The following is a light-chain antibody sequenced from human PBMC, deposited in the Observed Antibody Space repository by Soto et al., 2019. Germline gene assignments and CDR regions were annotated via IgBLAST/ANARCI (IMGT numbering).Light chain of an antibody. CDR1: QTIYTW. J-gene: IGKJ2*01. CDR2: DAS. CDR3: QQYNDYLPYT. Sequence: DTPMTPSPSTPSASVGDTVTITCRGRQTIYTWLAWYQQKPGKAPKVIIYDASTLESGVPSRFSGSGSGTEFTLTISGLQPDDFATYYCQQYNDYLPYTFGQGTK. V-gene: IGKV1-5*01.